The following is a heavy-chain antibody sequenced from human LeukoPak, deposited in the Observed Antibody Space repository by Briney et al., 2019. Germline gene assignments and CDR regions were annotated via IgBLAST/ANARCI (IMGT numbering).Heavy chain of an antibody. Sequence: SETLSLTCTVSGGSISSFYWNWIRQPPGKGLEWIGYIYSSRSTNYNPSLKSRVTISVDTSKNQFSLKLSSVTAADTAVYYCAREARYCSGGNCYDKHFYYYYYMDVWGKGTTVTVSS. J-gene: IGHJ6*03. CDR1: GGSISSFY. CDR2: IYSSRST. V-gene: IGHV4-59*12. CDR3: AREARYCSGGNCYDKHFYYYYYMDV. D-gene: IGHD2-15*01.